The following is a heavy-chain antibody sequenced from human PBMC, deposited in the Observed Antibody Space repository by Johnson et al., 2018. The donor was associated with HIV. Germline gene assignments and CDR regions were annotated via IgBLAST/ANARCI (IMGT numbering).Heavy chain of an antibody. V-gene: IGHV3-66*01. CDR2: IYTGGNT. CDR3: ARGRSGILILDDAFDI. J-gene: IGHJ3*02. CDR1: GFTFSSYP. Sequence: VHLVESGGGVVQPGRSLRLSCAASGFTFSSYPMHWVRQAPGMGLEWVSVIYTGGNTYYANSVKDRFTISRDISKNTLYLEMNIMRAEDTAVYYCARGRSGILILDDAFDIWGQGTMVTVSS. D-gene: IGHD1-14*01.